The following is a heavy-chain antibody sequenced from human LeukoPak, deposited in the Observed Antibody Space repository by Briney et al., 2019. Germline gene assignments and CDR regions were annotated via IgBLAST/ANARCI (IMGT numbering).Heavy chain of an antibody. V-gene: IGHV3-7*01. Sequence: QPGGSLRLSCAASGFTFTTYWMGWVRQAPGKGLEWVASIKQDGSEKYYADSVKGRFTISRDNGKNSLDLQMNSLRADDTAVYYCARDTLGEGEDANYAVYYFDYWGQGTVVTVSS. D-gene: IGHD4/OR15-4a*01. CDR3: ARDTLGEGEDANYAVYYFDY. CDR2: IKQDGSEK. J-gene: IGHJ4*02. CDR1: GFTFTTYW.